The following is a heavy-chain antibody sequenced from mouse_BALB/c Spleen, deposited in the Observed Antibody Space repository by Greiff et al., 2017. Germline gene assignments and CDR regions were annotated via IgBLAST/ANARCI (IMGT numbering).Heavy chain of an antibody. D-gene: IGHD3-3*01. V-gene: IGHV5-12-1*01. CDR3: ARHEGHSGDYAMDY. J-gene: IGHJ4*01. CDR1: GFAFSSYD. Sequence: EVQRVESGGGLVKPGGSLKLSCAASGFAFSSYDMSWVRQTPEKRLEWVAYISSGGGSTYYPDTVKGRFTISRDNAKNTLYLQMSSLKSEDTAMYYCARHEGHSGDYAMDYWGQGTSVTVSS. CDR2: ISSGGGST.